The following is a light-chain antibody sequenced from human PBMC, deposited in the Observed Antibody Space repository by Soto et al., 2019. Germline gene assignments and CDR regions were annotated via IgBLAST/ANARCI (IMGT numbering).Light chain of an antibody. CDR2: EDN. J-gene: IGLJ2*01. CDR3: QSYDSSTVV. CDR1: GGSIASNY. V-gene: IGLV6-57*04. Sequence: FMLTQPHSVSESPGKTVTISCTRSGGSIASNYVQCYQQRPGSAPTTVIYEDNQRPSGVPDRFSGSIDSSSNSASLTISGLKTEDEADYYCQSYDSSTVVFGGGTKLTVL.